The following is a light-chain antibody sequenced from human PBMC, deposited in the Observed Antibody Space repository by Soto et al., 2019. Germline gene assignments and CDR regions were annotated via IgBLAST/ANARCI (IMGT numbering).Light chain of an antibody. CDR3: QQCHSSPIT. Sequence: EIVLTQSPGTLSLSPGERATLSCRASQSVSSSCLAWYQQKPGRAPRLLIYGASSRATGIPDRFSGSGSGTDFTLTISKLEPEDFAIYYCQQCHSSPITFGQGTRLEIK. J-gene: IGKJ5*01. CDR2: GAS. V-gene: IGKV3-20*01. CDR1: QSVSSSC.